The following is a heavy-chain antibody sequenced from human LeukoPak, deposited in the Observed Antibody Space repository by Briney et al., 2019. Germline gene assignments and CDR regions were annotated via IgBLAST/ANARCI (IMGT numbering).Heavy chain of an antibody. CDR3: ARDRGARLERFYAFDF. D-gene: IGHD1-1*01. CDR2: INPNNGFT. Sequence: GASVKVSCKAAGYAFTGSYIHWVRQALGQGLEWMGWINPNNGFTAYAQNFQGRVTMTRDTSISTAYMDLSRLTSDDTAVYFCARDRGARLERFYAFDFWGQGTTVTVSS. V-gene: IGHV1-2*02. J-gene: IGHJ3*01. CDR1: GYAFTGSY.